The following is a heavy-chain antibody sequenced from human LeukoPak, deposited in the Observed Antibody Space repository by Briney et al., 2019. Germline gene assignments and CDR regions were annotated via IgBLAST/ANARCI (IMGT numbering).Heavy chain of an antibody. V-gene: IGHV3-23*01. CDR1: GFTFSSYA. Sequence: GGSLRLSCAASGFTFSSYAMSWVRQAPGKGLEWVSAISGSGGSTYYADSVKGRFTISRDNSKNTLCLQMNSLRAEDTAVYYCAAHHGELGYFDYWGQGTLVTVSS. J-gene: IGHJ4*02. D-gene: IGHD1-26*01. CDR3: AAHHGELGYFDY. CDR2: ISGSGGST.